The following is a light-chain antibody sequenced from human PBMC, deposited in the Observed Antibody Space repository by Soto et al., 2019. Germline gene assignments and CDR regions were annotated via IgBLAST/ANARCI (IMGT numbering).Light chain of an antibody. CDR1: SSDVGGYNY. CDR3: SSYAGSNNFVV. V-gene: IGLV2-8*01. J-gene: IGLJ2*01. Sequence: QSALTQPPSASGSPGQSVTISCTGTSSDVGGYNYVSWYQQHPGKAPKLMIYGVSKRPSGVPDRFSGSKSGNTASLTVSGLQAEDEADYYCSSYAGSNNFVVFGGGTKSPS. CDR2: GVS.